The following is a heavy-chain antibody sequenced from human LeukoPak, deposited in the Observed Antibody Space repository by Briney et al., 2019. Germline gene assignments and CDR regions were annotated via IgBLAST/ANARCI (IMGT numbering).Heavy chain of an antibody. CDR3: ARVDDSSGYYYDYYGMDV. CDR2: ISSSSSYI. V-gene: IGHV3-21*01. CDR1: GLTFSSYS. Sequence: GRSLRLSCAASGLTFSSYSMTWVRQAPGKGLEWVSSISSSSSYIYYADSVKGRFTISRDNAKNSLYLQMNSLRAEDTAVYYCARVDDSSGYYYDYYGMDVWGQGTTVTVSS. D-gene: IGHD3-22*01. J-gene: IGHJ6*02.